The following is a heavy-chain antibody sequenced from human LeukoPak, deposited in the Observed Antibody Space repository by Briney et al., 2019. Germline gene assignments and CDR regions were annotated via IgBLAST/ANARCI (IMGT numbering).Heavy chain of an antibody. V-gene: IGHV3-23*01. Sequence: GGSLRLSCAPSGFIFNNYAMSCVRQAPGKGLEWVSSISTTGSTTYYADSVRGRFTISRDNSQNTLSLQMDSLTAADTAVYSCATYDLWTTYYTFQYWGQGTLVSVSS. CDR1: GFIFNNYA. J-gene: IGHJ4*02. CDR2: ISTTGSTT. CDR3: ATYDLWTTYYTFQY. D-gene: IGHD3-3*01.